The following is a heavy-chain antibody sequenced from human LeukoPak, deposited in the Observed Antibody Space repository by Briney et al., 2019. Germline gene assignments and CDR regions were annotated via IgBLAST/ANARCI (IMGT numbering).Heavy chain of an antibody. J-gene: IGHJ4*02. CDR2: IYYSGST. CDR3: ARENWMVRAFDY. D-gene: IGHD3-10*01. V-gene: IGHV4-59*12. Sequence: SETLSLTCTVSGGSISSYYWSWIRQPPGKGLEWIGYIYYSGSTNYNPSLKSRVTISVDTSKNQFSLKLSSVTAADTAVYYCARENWMVRAFDYWGQGTLVTVSS. CDR1: GGSISSYY.